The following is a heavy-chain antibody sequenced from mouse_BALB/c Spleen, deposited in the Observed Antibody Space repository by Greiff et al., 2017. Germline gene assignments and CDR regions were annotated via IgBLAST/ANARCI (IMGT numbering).Heavy chain of an antibody. V-gene: IGHV10-1*02. Sequence: EVQRVESGGGLVQPKGSLKLSCAASGFTFNTYAMNWVRQAPGKGLEWVARIRSKSNNYATYYADSVKDRFTISRDDSQSMLYLQMNNLKTEDTAMYYCVRQGTGTGAMDYWGQGTSVTVSS. J-gene: IGHJ4*01. CDR2: IRSKSNNYAT. CDR3: VRQGTGTGAMDY. D-gene: IGHD4-1*01. CDR1: GFTFNTYA.